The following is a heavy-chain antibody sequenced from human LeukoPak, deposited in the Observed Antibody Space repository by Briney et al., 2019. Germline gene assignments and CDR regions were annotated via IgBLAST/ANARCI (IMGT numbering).Heavy chain of an antibody. J-gene: IGHJ3*01. V-gene: IGHV3-30*02. CDR1: GFTFRNYG. D-gene: IGHD3-22*01. Sequence: GGSLRLSCVASGFTFRNYGMHWVRQAPGKGLEWVAFKRYDGTNEDYADSVKGRFTISRDNSKNTVSLQMNSLRTDDTAVYYCAKDGTGLTTRIHGFDVWAKGHWSPSLQ. CDR2: KRYDGTNE. CDR3: AKDGTGLTTRIHGFDV.